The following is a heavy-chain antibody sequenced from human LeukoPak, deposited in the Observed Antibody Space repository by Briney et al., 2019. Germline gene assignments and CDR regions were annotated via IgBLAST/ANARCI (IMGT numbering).Heavy chain of an antibody. CDR2: IIPIFGTA. V-gene: IGHV1-69*06. D-gene: IGHD3-10*01. Sequence: SVKVSCKASGGTFSSYAISWVRQAPGQGLEWMGGIIPIFGTANYAQKFQGRVTITADKSTSTAYMELSSLRSEDTAVYYCARNRYYYGSGNYGVPNWFDPWGQGTLVTVSS. CDR3: ARNRYYYGSGNYGVPNWFDP. CDR1: GGTFSSYA. J-gene: IGHJ5*02.